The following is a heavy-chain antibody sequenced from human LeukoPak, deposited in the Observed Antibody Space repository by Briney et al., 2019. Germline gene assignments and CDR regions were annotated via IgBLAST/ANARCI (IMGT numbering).Heavy chain of an antibody. D-gene: IGHD3-10*01. CDR3: ARVGAARSGYYYMDV. V-gene: IGHV4-59*01. Sequence: SETLSLTCTVSGGSISSYYWSWIRQPPGKGLEWIGYIYYSGSTNYSPSLKSRVTISGDTSKNQFSLKLSSVTAADTAVYYCARVGAARSGYYYMDVWGKGTTVTVSS. CDR2: IYYSGST. J-gene: IGHJ6*03. CDR1: GGSISSYY.